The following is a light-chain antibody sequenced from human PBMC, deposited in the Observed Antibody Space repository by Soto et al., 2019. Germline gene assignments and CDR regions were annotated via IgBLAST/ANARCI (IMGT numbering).Light chain of an antibody. CDR1: SSDVGGYNY. J-gene: IGLJ3*02. V-gene: IGLV2-8*01. CDR2: EVS. CDR3: YSYAGSNNWV. Sequence: QSVLTQPPSASGSPGQSVTISCTGTSSDVGGYNYVSWYQQHPGKAPKLMIYEVSKRPSGVPDRFSGSKSGNPASLTVSGLQGEDEADYHCYSYAGSNNWVYGGGTQLTVL.